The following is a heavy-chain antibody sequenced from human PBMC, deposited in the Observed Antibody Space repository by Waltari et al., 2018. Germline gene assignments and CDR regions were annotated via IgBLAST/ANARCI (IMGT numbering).Heavy chain of an antibody. CDR2: INTNGQST. J-gene: IGHJ4*02. Sequence: EVQLLQSGGGLVQPGGSLRLSCAASGFTFRSHWMHWVRQVPGKGPVWFSRINTNGQSTTYGDPVKGRFIIPGTNPKNTLYLNLRGRRAGDTVVYRWAREGGWKLFNYWGQGTRSPSPQ. CDR3: AREGGWKLFNY. CDR1: GFTFRSHW. V-gene: IGHV3-74*01. D-gene: IGHD1-1*01.